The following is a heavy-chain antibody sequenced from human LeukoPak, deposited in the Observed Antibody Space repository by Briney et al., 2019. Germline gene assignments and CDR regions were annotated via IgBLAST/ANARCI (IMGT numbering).Heavy chain of an antibody. CDR1: GFTFSSYW. Sequence: GGPLRLSCAASGFTFSSYWMHWVRQAAGKGLVWVSRTNSDGSSTSYADSVKGRFTISRDNAKNTLYLQMNSLKAEDTAVYYCAKGGYSGYDPFDPWGQGTLVTVSS. CDR2: TNSDGSST. J-gene: IGHJ5*02. D-gene: IGHD5-12*01. V-gene: IGHV3-74*01. CDR3: AKGGYSGYDPFDP.